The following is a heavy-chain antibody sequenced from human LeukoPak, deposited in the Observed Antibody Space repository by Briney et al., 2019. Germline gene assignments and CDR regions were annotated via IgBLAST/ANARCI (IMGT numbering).Heavy chain of an antibody. J-gene: IGHJ4*02. D-gene: IGHD2-2*01. Sequence: QSGGSLRLSCAASGFTFSTYGMHWVRQAPGKGLEWVALIWYDGSNKYYADSVKGRFTISRDNSKNTLYLQMNSLRAEDTAVYYCARDQGCTSTNCYSLFFHYWGQGTLVTVSS. V-gene: IGHV3-33*01. CDR3: ARDQGCTSTNCYSLFFHY. CDR2: IWYDGSNK. CDR1: GFTFSTYG.